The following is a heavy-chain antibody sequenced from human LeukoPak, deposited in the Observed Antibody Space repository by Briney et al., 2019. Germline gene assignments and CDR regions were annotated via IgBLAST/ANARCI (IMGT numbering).Heavy chain of an antibody. CDR3: ARVGSLWFGELPVDY. D-gene: IGHD3-10*01. J-gene: IGHJ4*02. CDR1: GFTFSSYA. CDR2: ISYDGSNK. V-gene: IGHV3-30*04. Sequence: GGSLRLSSAASGFTFSSYAMHWVRQAPGKGLEWVAVISYDGSNKYYADSVKGRFTISRDNSKNTLYLQMNRLRAEDTAVYYCARVGSLWFGELPVDYWGQGTLVTVSS.